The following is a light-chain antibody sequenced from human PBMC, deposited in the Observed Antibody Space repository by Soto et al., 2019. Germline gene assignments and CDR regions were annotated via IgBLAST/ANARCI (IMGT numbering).Light chain of an antibody. CDR2: GAS. CDR1: QSLSTN. Sequence: EIVMTQSPATLSVSPGEGATLSCRASQSLSTNLAWYQQKRGQAPRLLIYGASTRATGIPARFSGSGSGTEFTLTISSLQSEDFAIYYCQQYNIWPPWTFGQGTKVDIK. V-gene: IGKV3-15*01. J-gene: IGKJ1*01. CDR3: QQYNIWPPWT.